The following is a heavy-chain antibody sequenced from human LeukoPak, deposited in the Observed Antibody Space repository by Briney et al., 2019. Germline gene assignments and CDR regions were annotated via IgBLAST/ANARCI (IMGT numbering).Heavy chain of an antibody. D-gene: IGHD6-13*01. CDR1: GFTFSSYG. Sequence: GGSLRLSCAASGFTFSSYGMHWVRQAPGKGLEWVAAIWYDGSNKYYADSVKGRFTISRDNSKNTLYLQMNILRAEDTAVYYCAKDFLAGSWYYFDYWGQGTLVTVSS. V-gene: IGHV3-33*06. J-gene: IGHJ4*02. CDR3: AKDFLAGSWYYFDY. CDR2: IWYDGSNK.